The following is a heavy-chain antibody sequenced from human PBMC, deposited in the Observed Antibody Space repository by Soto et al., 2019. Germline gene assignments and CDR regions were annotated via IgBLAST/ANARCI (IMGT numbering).Heavy chain of an antibody. CDR3: ARDRSAAGVVAY. Sequence: ASVKVSCKASGYTFTGYYMHWVRQAPGQGFEWMGWINPNSGGTNYAQKFQGWVTMTRDTSISTAYMELSRLRSDDTAVYYCARDRSAAGVVAYWGQGTLVTVSS. CDR2: INPNSGGT. CDR1: GYTFTGYY. J-gene: IGHJ4*02. V-gene: IGHV1-2*04. D-gene: IGHD6-13*01.